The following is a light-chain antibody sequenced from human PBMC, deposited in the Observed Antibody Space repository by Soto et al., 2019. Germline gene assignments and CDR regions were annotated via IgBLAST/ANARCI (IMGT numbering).Light chain of an antibody. CDR2: AVS. Sequence: EILMTQSPATLSVSPVERATLSCRASQSVSSNLAWYQQKPGQAPRLLIYAVSTRPTGIPPRFSGSGSGTEFTLTINSLQSEDFAVYYCKQRSNWPTCGQGTKGDIK. V-gene: IGKV3-15*01. J-gene: IGKJ1*01. CDR3: KQRSNWPT. CDR1: QSVSSN.